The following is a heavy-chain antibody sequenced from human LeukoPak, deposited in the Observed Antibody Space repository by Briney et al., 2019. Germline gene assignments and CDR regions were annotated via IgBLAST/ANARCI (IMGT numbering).Heavy chain of an antibody. Sequence: GGSLRLSCAVSGFNFRDHWMDWVRQAPGKGLEWVGHIKNDGSESYYVDSLKGRFSISRDNTNNALYLQMNSLRVEDTAVYYCAKNNGWFHLAQWGQGTLVTVSS. CDR2: IKNDGSES. J-gene: IGHJ4*02. CDR1: GFNFRDHW. V-gene: IGHV3-7*03. D-gene: IGHD6-19*01. CDR3: AKNNGWFHLAQ.